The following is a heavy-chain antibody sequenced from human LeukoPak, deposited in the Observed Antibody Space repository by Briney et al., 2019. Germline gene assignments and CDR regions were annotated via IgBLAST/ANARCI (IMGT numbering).Heavy chain of an antibody. Sequence: ASVTLSFKASGYTFTGYYMHWVRQAPGQGLEWMGWINPNSGGTNYVQKVQGRVTMTRDTPISTAYMELSRLRSDDTAVYYCARERPIAARLEFGFDPWGQGTLVTVSS. V-gene: IGHV1-2*02. D-gene: IGHD6-6*01. CDR3: ARERPIAARLEFGFDP. CDR2: INPNSGGT. J-gene: IGHJ5*02. CDR1: GYTFTGYY.